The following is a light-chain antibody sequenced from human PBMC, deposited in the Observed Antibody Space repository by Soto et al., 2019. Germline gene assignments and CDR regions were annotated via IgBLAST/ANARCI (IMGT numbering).Light chain of an antibody. J-gene: IGKJ1*01. V-gene: IGKV1-39*01. CDR1: QTISGF. CDR2: SAS. CDR3: QQSYTTLGT. Sequence: DRVTITCRASQTISGFLNWYQQKPGKATGLLIYSASTLQSGVPSRFSASGSGTEFTLTISSLQPEDFATYYCQQSYTTLGTFGQGTTVEIK.